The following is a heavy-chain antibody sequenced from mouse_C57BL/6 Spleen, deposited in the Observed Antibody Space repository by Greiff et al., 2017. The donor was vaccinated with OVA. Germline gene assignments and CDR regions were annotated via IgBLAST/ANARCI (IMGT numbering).Heavy chain of an antibody. V-gene: IGHV5-16*01. CDR2: INYDGSST. CDR3: ERGTDWYFDV. D-gene: IGHD4-1*01. CDR1: GFTFSDYY. J-gene: IGHJ1*03. Sequence: EVQLVESEGGLVQPGSSMKLSCTASGFTFSDYYMAWFRQVPEKGLEWVANINYDGSSTYYLDSLKSRFIISSDNAKNILYLQMSSLKSEDTATYYCERGTDWYFDVWGTGTTVTVSS.